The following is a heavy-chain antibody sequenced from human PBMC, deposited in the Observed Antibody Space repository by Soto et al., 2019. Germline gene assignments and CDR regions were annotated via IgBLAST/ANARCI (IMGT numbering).Heavy chain of an antibody. Sequence: EVQLVESGGGLVKPGGSLRLSCAASGFNFSSYSMNWVRQAPGKGLEWVSSISSSSSYIYYADSVKGRFTISRDNAKNSLYLQMNSLRAEDTAVYYCAREPGGFSGGSSFDYWGQGTLVTVSS. D-gene: IGHD2-15*01. J-gene: IGHJ4*02. CDR3: AREPGGFSGGSSFDY. V-gene: IGHV3-21*01. CDR1: GFNFSSYS. CDR2: ISSSSSYI.